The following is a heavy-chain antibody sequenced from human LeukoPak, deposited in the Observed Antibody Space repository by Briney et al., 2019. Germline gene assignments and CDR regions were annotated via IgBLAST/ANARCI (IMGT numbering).Heavy chain of an antibody. CDR1: AFTFSSYG. V-gene: IGHV3-48*02. Sequence: GGSLRLSRGASAFTFSSYGMNGVRQAPGKGLEWVSYISSSSGTIYYADSVKGRFTISRDNAKNSLYLLMNSLRDEDTAVYYCARDSSGWYRSDYWGQGTLVTVSS. CDR2: ISSSSGTI. D-gene: IGHD6-19*01. CDR3: ARDSSGWYRSDY. J-gene: IGHJ4*02.